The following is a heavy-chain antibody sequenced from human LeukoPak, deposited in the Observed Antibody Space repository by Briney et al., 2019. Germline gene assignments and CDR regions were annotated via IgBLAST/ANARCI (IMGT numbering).Heavy chain of an antibody. J-gene: IGHJ3*02. CDR3: AKVGEQQLVYDAFDI. Sequence: PGGSLRLSCAASGFTFDSYAMSWVRQAPGKGLEWVSAISGSGGSTYYADSVKGRFTISRDNSKNTLYLQMNSLRAEDTAVYYCAKVGEQQLVYDAFDIWGQGTMVTVSS. CDR1: GFTFDSYA. CDR2: ISGSGGST. V-gene: IGHV3-23*01. D-gene: IGHD6-13*01.